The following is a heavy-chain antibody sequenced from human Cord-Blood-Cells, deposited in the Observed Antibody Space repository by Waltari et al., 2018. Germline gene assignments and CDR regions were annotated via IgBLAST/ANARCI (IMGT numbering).Heavy chain of an antibody. J-gene: IGHJ5*02. Sequence: QVQLQESGPGLVKPSETLSLTCAVSGYSISSGYYWGWIRQPPGKGLEWIGSIYHSGSTYYNPSLKSRFTISVDTSKNQFSLKLSSVTAADTAVYYCARGGNSIVVVPAAMWFDPWGQGTLVTVSS. D-gene: IGHD2-2*01. CDR3: ARGGNSIVVVPAAMWFDP. V-gene: IGHV4-38-2*01. CDR2: IYHSGST. CDR1: GYSISSGYY.